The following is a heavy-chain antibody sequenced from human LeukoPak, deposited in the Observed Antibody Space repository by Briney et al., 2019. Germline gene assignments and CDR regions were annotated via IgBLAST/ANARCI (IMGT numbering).Heavy chain of an antibody. J-gene: IGHJ4*02. D-gene: IGHD3-3*01. CDR2: INPSGGST. Sequence: ASVKVSCKASGYRFTSYYLHWVRQAPGQGLEWMGIINPSGGSTSYAQKFQGRVTITADKSTSTAYMELSSLRSEDTAVYYCARDLGSDFWSGYLDYWGQGTLVTVSS. CDR1: GYRFTSYY. CDR3: ARDLGSDFWSGYLDY. V-gene: IGHV1-46*01.